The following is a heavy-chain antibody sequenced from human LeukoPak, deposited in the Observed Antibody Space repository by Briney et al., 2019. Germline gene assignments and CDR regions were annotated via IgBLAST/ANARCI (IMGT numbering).Heavy chain of an antibody. D-gene: IGHD3/OR15-3a*01. J-gene: IGHJ1*01. CDR3: AHRNLGPTASRYFQH. CDR1: GFSLRSAGVG. CDR2: IYWNDDK. V-gene: IGHV2-5*01. Sequence: GSGPTLVNPTQTLTLTCTFSGFSLRSAGVGVGWIRQPPGKALEWLALIYWNDDKRYNPSLKTRLTITKDTSKNQVVLTMTNMDPVDTATYYCAHRNLGPTASRYFQHWGQGTLVTVSS.